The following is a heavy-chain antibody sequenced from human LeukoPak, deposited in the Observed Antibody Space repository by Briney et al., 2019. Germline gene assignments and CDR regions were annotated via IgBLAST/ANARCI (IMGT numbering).Heavy chain of an antibody. J-gene: IGHJ4*02. CDR3: ARALSYYYDSSGYIWEDY. CDR1: GFTFSSYG. V-gene: IGHV3-30*03. CDR2: ISYDGSNK. D-gene: IGHD3-22*01. Sequence: PGGSLRLSCAASGFTFSSYGMHWVRQAPGKGLEWVAVISYDGSNKYYADSVKGRFTISRDNSKNTLYLQMNSLRAEDTAVYYCARALSYYYDSSGYIWEDYWGQGTLVTVSS.